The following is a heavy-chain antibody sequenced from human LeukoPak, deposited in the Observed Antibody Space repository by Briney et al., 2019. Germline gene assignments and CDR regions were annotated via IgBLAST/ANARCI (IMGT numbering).Heavy chain of an antibody. Sequence: SETLSLTCTVSGGSISSGDYYWSWIRQPPGKGLEWIGSIYYSGSTYYNPSLKSRVTISVDTSKNQFSLKLSSVTAADTAVYYCAREKDSNGWYGPFWFDPWGQGTLVTVSS. D-gene: IGHD6-19*01. CDR2: IYYSGST. V-gene: IGHV4-39*07. CDR1: GGSISSGDYY. CDR3: AREKDSNGWYGPFWFDP. J-gene: IGHJ5*02.